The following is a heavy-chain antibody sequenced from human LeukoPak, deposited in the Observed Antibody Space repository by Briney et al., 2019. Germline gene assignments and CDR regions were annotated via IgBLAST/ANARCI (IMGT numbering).Heavy chain of an antibody. D-gene: IGHD6-13*01. J-gene: IGHJ4*02. CDR1: GGTFSSYA. CDR3: ARVGAAAGTWDY. Sequence: SVKVSCKASGGTFSSYAISWVRQAPGQGLEWMGGIIPIFGTANYAQKFQGRVTITTDESTSTAYMELSSLRSEDTAVYYCARVGAAAGTWDYWGQGTLITVSS. CDR2: IIPIFGTA. V-gene: IGHV1-69*05.